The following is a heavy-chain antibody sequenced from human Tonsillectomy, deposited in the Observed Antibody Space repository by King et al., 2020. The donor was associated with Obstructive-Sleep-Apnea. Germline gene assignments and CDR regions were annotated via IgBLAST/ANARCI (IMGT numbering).Heavy chain of an antibody. V-gene: IGHV3-64*01. Sequence: VQLVESGGGLVQPGGSLRLSCVASGFTFNIYAMHWVRQAPGKGLEYVSAIGFNGNSTYYANSVKDRFTISRDNSRSTLYLQMGSLRPEDMAVYYCARVGAAVAFDIWGQGKMVTVSS. J-gene: IGHJ3*02. D-gene: IGHD6-25*01. CDR3: ARVGAAVAFDI. CDR2: IGFNGNST. CDR1: GFTFNIYA.